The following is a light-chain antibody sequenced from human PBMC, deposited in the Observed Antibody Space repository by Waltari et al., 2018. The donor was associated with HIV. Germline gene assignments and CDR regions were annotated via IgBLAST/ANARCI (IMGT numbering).Light chain of an antibody. CDR2: EVS. CDR3: SSYTSSSTWV. V-gene: IGLV2-14*01. J-gene: IGLJ3*02. CDR1: SSDVGGYNY. Sequence: QSALTQPASVSGSPGQSITISCTGTSSDVGGYNYVSWYQQHPGKAPKLMIYEVSNWPSGVSNRFSCSKSGNTASLTISGLQAEDEADYYCSSYTSSSTWVFGGGTKLTVL.